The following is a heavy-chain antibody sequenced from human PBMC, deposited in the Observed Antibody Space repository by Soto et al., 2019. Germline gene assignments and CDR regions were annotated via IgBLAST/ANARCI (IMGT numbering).Heavy chain of an antibody. Sequence: GGSLRLSCAASGFTFSSYEMNWVRQAPGKGLEWVSYISSSGSTIYYADSVKGRFTISRDNAKNSLYLQMNSLRAEDTAVYYCASGGKSLRLFDYWGQGTLVTVSS. CDR1: GFTFSSYE. CDR2: ISSSGSTI. D-gene: IGHD2-15*01. J-gene: IGHJ4*02. CDR3: ASGGKSLRLFDY. V-gene: IGHV3-48*03.